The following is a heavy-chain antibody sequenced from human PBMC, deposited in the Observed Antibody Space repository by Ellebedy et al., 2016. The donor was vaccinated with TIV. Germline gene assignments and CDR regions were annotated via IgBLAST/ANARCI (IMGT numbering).Heavy chain of an antibody. CDR1: GFTFRTYS. D-gene: IGHD3-9*01. V-gene: IGHV3-7*03. Sequence: GESLKISCAASGFTFRTYSMSCVRPAPGQGLEWVANTKPDGGEKYYVDSVKGRFTVSRDNAKNSLSLQMNSLRAEDTAVYYCAREGTGIFDWWGQGTLVTVSS. J-gene: IGHJ4*02. CDR3: AREGTGIFDW. CDR2: TKPDGGEK.